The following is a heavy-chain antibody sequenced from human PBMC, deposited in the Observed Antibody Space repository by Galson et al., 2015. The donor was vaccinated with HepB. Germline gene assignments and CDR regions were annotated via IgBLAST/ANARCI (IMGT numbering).Heavy chain of an antibody. Sequence: SVKVSCKASAYTFTDYYIHWVRQAPGQGLEWMGRISPNSGDTNYAQKFQGRVTMTRDTSISTAYMELSRLTSEDTAVYYCGRAESSNNDFDYWGQGTLVTVSS. CDR1: AYTFTDYY. CDR3: GRAESSNNDFDY. D-gene: IGHD6-13*01. CDR2: ISPNSGDT. V-gene: IGHV1-2*06. J-gene: IGHJ4*02.